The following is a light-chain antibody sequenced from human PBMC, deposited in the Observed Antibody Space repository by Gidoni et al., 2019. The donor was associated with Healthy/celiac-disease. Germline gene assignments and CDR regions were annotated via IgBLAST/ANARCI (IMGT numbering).Light chain of an antibody. CDR1: QGISSW. J-gene: IGKJ3*01. V-gene: IGKV1-12*01. CDR2: AAS. CDR3: QQANGFPPEIT. Sequence: DIQMTQSPSSVSASVGDRVTFTCRASQGISSWLDWYQQKPGKAPKLLIYAASSLQSGVPSRFSGSGSETDFTLTISSLQPEDFATYYCQQANGFPPEITFGPGTKVDIK.